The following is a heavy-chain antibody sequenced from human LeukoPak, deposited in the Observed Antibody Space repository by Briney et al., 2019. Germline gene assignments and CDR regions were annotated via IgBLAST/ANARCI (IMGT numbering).Heavy chain of an antibody. CDR2: INAGNGDR. D-gene: IGHD5-18*01. CDR3: ARESPQRSGYSYPH. V-gene: IGHV1-3*01. CDR1: GYTFTSYA. J-gene: IGHJ4*02. Sequence: ASVKVSCKASGYTFTSYAIHWVRQAPGQRLEWMRWINAGNGDRKYSQNFQGRVIITRDTSATTAYMQLSSLRSEDTAVYYCARESPQRSGYSYPHWSQGTLVTVSS.